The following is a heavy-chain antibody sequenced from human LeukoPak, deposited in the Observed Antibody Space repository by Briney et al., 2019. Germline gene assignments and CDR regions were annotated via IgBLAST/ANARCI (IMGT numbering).Heavy chain of an antibody. V-gene: IGHV1-46*01. CDR3: ARERRSGSYYRGASSGTSFFDY. CDR1: GYTFTSYY. CDR2: INPSGGST. J-gene: IGHJ4*02. Sequence: VASVKVSCKASGYTFTSYYMHWVRQAPGQGLEWMGIINPSGGSTSYAQKFQGRVTMTRDTSTSTVYMELSSLRSEDTAVYYCARERRSGSYYRGASSGTSFFDYWGQGTLVTVSS. D-gene: IGHD1-26*01.